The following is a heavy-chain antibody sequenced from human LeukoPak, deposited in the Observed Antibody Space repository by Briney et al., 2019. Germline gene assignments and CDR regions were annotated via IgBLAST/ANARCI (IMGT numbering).Heavy chain of an antibody. Sequence: SVKVSCKASGGTFSSYAISWVRQAPGQGLEWMGGIIPIFGTANYAQRFQGRVTITADESTSTAYMELSSLRSEDTAVYYCARSRGDGLLGIDYWGQGTLVTVSS. D-gene: IGHD3/OR15-3a*01. CDR1: GGTFSSYA. CDR2: IIPIFGTA. CDR3: ARSRGDGLLGIDY. V-gene: IGHV1-69*01. J-gene: IGHJ4*02.